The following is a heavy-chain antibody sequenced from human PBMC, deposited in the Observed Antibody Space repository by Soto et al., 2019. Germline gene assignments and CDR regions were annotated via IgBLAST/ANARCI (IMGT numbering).Heavy chain of an antibody. CDR2: IIPIFTTT. D-gene: IGHD6-13*01. CDR1: GGTFTNHA. V-gene: IGHV1-69*13. CDR3: AREVSADGTFREDVFDI. Sequence: SSVKVSCKAPGGTFTNHASKWVRQAPGQGLEWMGRIIPIFTTTNYAQKFQGRVTMTADESTITAYLELSSLKHDDTAVYYCAREVSADGTFREDVFDIWGQGTLVTVSS. J-gene: IGHJ3*02.